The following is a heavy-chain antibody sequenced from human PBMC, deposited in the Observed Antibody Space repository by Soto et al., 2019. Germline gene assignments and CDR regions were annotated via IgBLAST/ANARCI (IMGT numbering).Heavy chain of an antibody. CDR3: ARVNWEQLMSFAFDL. CDR2: ISSSSAAM. J-gene: IGHJ3*01. CDR1: GFTSSDYY. Sequence: GGSLRLSCAASGFTSSDYYMGWLRRAPGKGLEWVSYISSSSAAMYYAGSVKGRFTISRDNAKELLSLQMNGLRVDDTAVYYCARVNWEQLMSFAFDLWGQGTVVTVSS. V-gene: IGHV3-11*01. D-gene: IGHD1-26*01.